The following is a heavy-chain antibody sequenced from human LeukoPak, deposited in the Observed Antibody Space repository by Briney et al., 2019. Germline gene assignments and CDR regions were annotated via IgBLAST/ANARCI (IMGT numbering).Heavy chain of an antibody. Sequence: SETLSLTCAVYGGSFSGYYWSWIRQPPGKGLEWIGEINHSGSTYYSPSLKSRVTISLDTSRNQFSLKLNSVTAADTAVYYCAKSNGYGLIDIWGQGTMVTVSS. CDR3: AKSNGYGLIDI. CDR1: GGSFSGYY. V-gene: IGHV4-34*01. CDR2: INHSGST. D-gene: IGHD3-10*01. J-gene: IGHJ3*02.